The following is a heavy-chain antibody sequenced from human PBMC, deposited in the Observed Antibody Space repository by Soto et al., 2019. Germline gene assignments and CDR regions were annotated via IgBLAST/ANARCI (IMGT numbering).Heavy chain of an antibody. CDR2: ISAYNGDR. CDR1: GYTFTNYG. V-gene: IGHV1-18*01. D-gene: IGHD6-13*01. J-gene: IGHJ6*03. CDR3: ARVRPSVGIFVYQKAV. Sequence: QVQLLQSGAEVKKPGASGKVSCKASGYTFTNYGITWVRQAPGQGRQWMGWISAYNGDRHYTQRLQGRVTMTTDTPTSTAYIVLRGLGSQDTAVSFGARVRPSVGIFVYQKAVGGKVTTFSVS.